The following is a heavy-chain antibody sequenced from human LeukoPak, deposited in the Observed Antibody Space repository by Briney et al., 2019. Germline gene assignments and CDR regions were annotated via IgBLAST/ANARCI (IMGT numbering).Heavy chain of an antibody. CDR1: EFSVGSNY. CDR3: ARGNGYSSSWPPYYYYYYMDV. Sequence: GSLRLSCAASEFSVGSNYMTWVRQPPGKGLEWIGSIYYSGSTNYNPSLKSRVTISVDTSKNQFSLKLSSVTAADTAVYYCARGNGYSSSWPPYYYYYYMDVWGKGTTVTVSS. D-gene: IGHD6-13*01. V-gene: IGHV4-59*02. J-gene: IGHJ6*03. CDR2: IYYSGST.